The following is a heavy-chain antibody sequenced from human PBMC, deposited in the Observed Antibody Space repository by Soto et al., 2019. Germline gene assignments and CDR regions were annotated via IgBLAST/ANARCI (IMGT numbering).Heavy chain of an antibody. CDR2: ISAYNGNT. V-gene: IGHV1-18*01. Sequence: GASVKVSCKASGYTFTSYGISWVRQAPGQGLEWMGWISAYNGNTNYAQKLQGRVTMTTDTSTSTAYMELRSLRSDDTAVYYCARDPDYYYGSGSDNRFDPWGQGTLVTVSS. CDR1: GYTFTSYG. CDR3: ARDPDYYYGSGSDNRFDP. J-gene: IGHJ5*02. D-gene: IGHD3-10*01.